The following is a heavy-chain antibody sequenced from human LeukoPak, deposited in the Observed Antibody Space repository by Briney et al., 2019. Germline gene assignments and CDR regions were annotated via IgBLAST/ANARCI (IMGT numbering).Heavy chain of an antibody. J-gene: IGHJ5*02. CDR1: GYTFTGLY. CDR3: ARVTGSQVDT. CDR2: INPNSGET. V-gene: IGHV1-2*02. Sequence: ASVKVSCKTSGYTFTGLYMHWVRQAPGQGLEWMGWINPNSGETNYAQKLQDRATMTRDTSISTAYMELSRLTSDDTAMCYCARVTGSQVDTWGQGTLVTVSS.